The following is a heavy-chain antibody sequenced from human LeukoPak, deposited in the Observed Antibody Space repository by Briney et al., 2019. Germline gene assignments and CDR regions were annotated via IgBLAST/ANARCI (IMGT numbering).Heavy chain of an antibody. CDR2: IYYRSKSKWYN. Sequence: SQTLSLTCAISGDSVSSNSAAWNWIRQSPSRGLEWLGRIYYRSKSKWYNDYAVSVESRITINPDTSKNQFSLQLNSVTPEDTAVYYCARVNVGSAIFEPNWFDPWGQGTLVTVPS. V-gene: IGHV6-1*01. CDR3: ARVNVGSAIFEPNWFDP. D-gene: IGHD3-3*01. J-gene: IGHJ5*02. CDR1: GDSVSSNSAA.